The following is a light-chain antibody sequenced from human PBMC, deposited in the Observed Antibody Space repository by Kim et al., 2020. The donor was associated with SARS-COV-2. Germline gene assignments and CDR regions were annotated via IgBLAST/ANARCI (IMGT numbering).Light chain of an antibody. CDR2: DVS. Sequence: GKTITISCTGTSSDVGGYNYVSWYQQHPGKAPKLMIYDVSNRPSGVSNRFSGSKSGKTASLTISGLQAEDEGDYYCSSYTATHTLIFGGGTQLTVL. V-gene: IGLV2-14*03. CDR1: SSDVGGYNY. CDR3: SSYTATHTLI. J-gene: IGLJ2*01.